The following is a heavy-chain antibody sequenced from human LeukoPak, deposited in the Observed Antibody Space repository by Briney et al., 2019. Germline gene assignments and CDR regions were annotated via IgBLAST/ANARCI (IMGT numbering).Heavy chain of an antibody. D-gene: IGHD3-16*01. CDR2: FYPGDSHI. V-gene: IGHV5-51*01. CDR3: ARQGVPGGPVTF. J-gene: IGHJ4*02. CDR1: GSSFTSYW. Sequence: GESLKISCKDSGSSFTSYWIGWVRQMPGKGLEWMGMFYPGDSHIKYSPSFQGQVTISADKSISTAYLQWSSLKASDTAIYYCARQGVPGGPVTFGGQGTLVTVSS.